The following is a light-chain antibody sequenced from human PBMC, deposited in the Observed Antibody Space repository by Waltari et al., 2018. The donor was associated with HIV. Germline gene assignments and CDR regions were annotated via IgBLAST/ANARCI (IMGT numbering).Light chain of an antibody. CDR1: ELGDKY. CDR3: QAKDSSTYVV. V-gene: IGLV3-1*01. Sequence: YELTQPPSVSVSPGQTATITCSGDELGDKYASWYQQKPGQSPVLVIYQNTNRPSRIPERFSGSHSGNTATLTISGAQAMDEADYHCQAKDSSTYVVFGGGTKLTVL. J-gene: IGLJ2*01. CDR2: QNT.